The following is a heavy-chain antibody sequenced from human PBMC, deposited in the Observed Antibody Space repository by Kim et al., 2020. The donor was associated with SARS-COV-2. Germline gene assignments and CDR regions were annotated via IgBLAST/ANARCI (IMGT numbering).Heavy chain of an antibody. D-gene: IGHD3-3*01. Sequence: GGSLRLSCAASGFTFSSYAMSWVRQAPGKGLEWVSAISGSGGSTYYADSVKGRFTISRDNSKNTLYLQMNSLRAEDTAVYYCAKDPRTYYDFWSGYWGPNWFDPWGQGTLVTVSS. CDR1: GFTFSSYA. J-gene: IGHJ5*02. V-gene: IGHV3-23*01. CDR3: AKDPRTYYDFWSGYWGPNWFDP. CDR2: ISGSGGST.